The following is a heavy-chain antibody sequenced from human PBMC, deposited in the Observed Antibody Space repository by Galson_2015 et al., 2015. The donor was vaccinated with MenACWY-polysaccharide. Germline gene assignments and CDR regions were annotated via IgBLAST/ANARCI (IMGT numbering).Heavy chain of an antibody. CDR2: IYPGDSDT. V-gene: IGHV5-51*03. J-gene: IGHJ2*01. Sequence: SGAEVKRPGESLKISCKGSGYTFTRYWIGWVRQMPGKGLEWMGIIYPGDSDTRYSPSFQGQVTISADKSISTAYLQWSSLKASDTAIYYCARRGAATAYWYFDLWGRGTQVIVSS. CDR3: ARRGAATAYWYFDL. CDR1: GYTFTRYW. D-gene: IGHD1-1*01.